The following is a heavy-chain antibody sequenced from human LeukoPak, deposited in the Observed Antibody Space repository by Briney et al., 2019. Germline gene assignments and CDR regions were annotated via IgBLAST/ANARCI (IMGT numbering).Heavy chain of an antibody. J-gene: IGHJ4*02. V-gene: IGHV4-61*02. Sequence: SETLSLTCTVSGGSISSGSYYWSWIRQPAGKGLEWIGRIYTCGSTNYNPSPKSRVTISVVTSKNQFSLKLSSVTAADTAVYYCARGGGYSYGFNDYWGQGTLVTVSS. CDR1: GGSISSGSYY. CDR3: ARGGGYSYGFNDY. D-gene: IGHD5-18*01. CDR2: IYTCGST.